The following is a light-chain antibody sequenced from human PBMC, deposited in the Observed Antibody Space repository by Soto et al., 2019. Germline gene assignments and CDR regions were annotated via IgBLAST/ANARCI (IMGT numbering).Light chain of an antibody. CDR3: QSYDSSLSAYV. CDR2: GNS. J-gene: IGLJ1*01. Sequence: QSVLTQPPSVSGAPGQRVTISCTGSSSSIGAGYDVHWYQQLPGAAPKLLIYGNSNRPSGVPDRFSGSKSGTSASLAITGLQAEDEADYCCQSYDSSLSAYVFGTGTRSPS. V-gene: IGLV1-40*01. CDR1: SSSIGAGYD.